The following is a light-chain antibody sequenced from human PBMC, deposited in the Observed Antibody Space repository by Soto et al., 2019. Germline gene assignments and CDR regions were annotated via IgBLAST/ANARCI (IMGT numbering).Light chain of an antibody. J-gene: IGKJ1*01. V-gene: IGKV3-15*01. Sequence: EIVMTQSPATLSVSPGERATLSCSASQSVSSKLAWYQQKPCQAPRLLIYGASNRATGIPARFSGSRSEPEFTLNISSLQTDDLAFGYCQQYQYWPWTFGKGTKVEIK. CDR2: GAS. CDR1: QSVSSK. CDR3: QQYQYWPWT.